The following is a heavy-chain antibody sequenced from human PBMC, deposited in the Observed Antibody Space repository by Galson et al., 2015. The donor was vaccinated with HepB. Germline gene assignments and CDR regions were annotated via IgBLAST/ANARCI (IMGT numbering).Heavy chain of an antibody. CDR1: GYTFTSYG. CDR2: ISAYNGNT. CDR3: ARDVNCSSTSCYTGAFDY. Sequence: SVKVSCKASGYTFTSYGISWVRQAPGQGLEWMGWISAYNGNTNYAQKLQGRVTMTTDTSTSTAYMELRSLRSDDTAVYYCARDVNCSSTSCYTGAFDYWGQGTLVTVSS. V-gene: IGHV1-18*01. D-gene: IGHD2-2*02. J-gene: IGHJ4*02.